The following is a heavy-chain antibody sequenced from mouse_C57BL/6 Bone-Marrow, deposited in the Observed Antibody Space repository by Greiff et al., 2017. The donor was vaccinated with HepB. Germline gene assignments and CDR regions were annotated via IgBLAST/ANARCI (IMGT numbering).Heavy chain of an antibody. CDR2: IDPETGGT. D-gene: IGHD1-1*01. J-gene: IGHJ3*01. Sequence: QVQLKESGAELVRPGASVTLSCKASGYTFTDYEMHWVKQTPVHGLEWIGAIDPETGGTAYNQKFKGEAILTADKSSSTAYMELRSLTSEDSAVYYCTRITTVVATAFAYWGQGTLVTVSA. CDR1: GYTFTDYE. CDR3: TRITTVVATAFAY. V-gene: IGHV1-15*01.